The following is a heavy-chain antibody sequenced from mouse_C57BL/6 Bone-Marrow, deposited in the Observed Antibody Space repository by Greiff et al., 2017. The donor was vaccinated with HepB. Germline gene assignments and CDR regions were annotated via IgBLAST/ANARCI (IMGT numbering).Heavy chain of an antibody. V-gene: IGHV1-64*01. J-gene: IGHJ4*01. Sequence: VKLKQPGAELVKPGASVKLSCKASGYTFTSYWMHWVKQRPGQGLEWIGMIHPNSGSTNYNEKFKSKATLTVDKSSSTAYMQLSSLTSEDSAVYYCARGRGFYAGAMDYWGQGTSVTVSS. CDR2: IHPNSGST. D-gene: IGHD2-3*01. CDR1: GYTFTSYW. CDR3: ARGRGFYAGAMDY.